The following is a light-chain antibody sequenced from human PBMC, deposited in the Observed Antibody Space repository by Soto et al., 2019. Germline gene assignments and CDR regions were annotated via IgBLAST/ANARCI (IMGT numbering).Light chain of an antibody. CDR2: WAS. V-gene: IGKV4-1*01. J-gene: IGKJ1*01. CDR1: QSVFSRFRNKKY. Sequence: EMLMTLSPESLKPSLGERATINCKSSQSVFSRFRNKKYLGWFQQKPGQTPRLLIYWASTRESGVSDRFSGSGSGTDFTLTIDSLQAEDVAVYYCQQYYTTPTWTFGQGTKV. CDR3: QQYYTTPTWT.